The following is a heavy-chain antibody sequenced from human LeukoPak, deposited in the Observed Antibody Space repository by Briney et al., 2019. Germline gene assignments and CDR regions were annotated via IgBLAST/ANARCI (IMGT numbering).Heavy chain of an antibody. Sequence: ASVKVSCKASGYTFTGYYMHWVRQAPGQGLEWMGWINPNSGGTNYAQKFQGRVTMTRDTSSSTAYMELSRLRSDDTAVYYCARAGGVASSRGAFDIWGQGTMVTVSS. CDR1: GYTFTGYY. CDR2: INPNSGGT. D-gene: IGHD2-15*01. V-gene: IGHV1-2*02. J-gene: IGHJ3*02. CDR3: ARAGGVASSRGAFDI.